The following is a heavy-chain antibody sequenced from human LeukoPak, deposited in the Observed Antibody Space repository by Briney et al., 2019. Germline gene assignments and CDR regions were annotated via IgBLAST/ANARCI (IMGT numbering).Heavy chain of an antibody. J-gene: IGHJ4*02. V-gene: IGHV1-8*01. CDR2: MNPNSGNT. CDR1: GYTFTSYE. D-gene: IGHD2-15*01. Sequence: ASVKVSCKASGYTFTSYEINWVRQATGQGLEWTGWMNPNSGNTGYAQKFQSRVTMTRDTSISTAYMELSSLRSEDTAVYYCARAVAANDYWGQGTLVTVSS. CDR3: ARAVAANDY.